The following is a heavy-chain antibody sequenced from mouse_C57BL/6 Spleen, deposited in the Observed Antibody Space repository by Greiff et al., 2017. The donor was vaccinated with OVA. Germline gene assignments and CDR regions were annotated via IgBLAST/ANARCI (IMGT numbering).Heavy chain of an antibody. CDR3: ARSGYGSSVYARDY. CDR1: GYAFSSYW. J-gene: IGHJ4*01. Sequence: QVQLQQSGAELVKPGASVKISCKASGYAFSSYWMNWVKQRPGKGLEWIGQIYPGDGDTNYNGKFKGKATLTADKSSSTAYMQLSSLTSEDSAVYFCARSGYGSSVYARDYWGQGTSVTVSS. D-gene: IGHD1-1*01. CDR2: IYPGDGDT. V-gene: IGHV1-80*01.